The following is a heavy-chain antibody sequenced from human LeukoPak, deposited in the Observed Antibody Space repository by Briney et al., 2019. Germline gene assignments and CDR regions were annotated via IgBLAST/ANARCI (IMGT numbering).Heavy chain of an antibody. CDR2: IYYSGST. D-gene: IGHD2-21*02. V-gene: IGHV4-59*01. J-gene: IGHJ4*02. CDR1: GGSISSYY. CDR3: ARGGAYCGGDCYEFFDY. Sequence: SETLSLTCTVSGGSISSYYWSWIRQPPGKGLEWPGYIYYSGSTNYNPSLKSRVTISVDTSKNQFSLKLSSVTAADTAVYYCARGGAYCGGDCYEFFDYWGQGTLVTVSS.